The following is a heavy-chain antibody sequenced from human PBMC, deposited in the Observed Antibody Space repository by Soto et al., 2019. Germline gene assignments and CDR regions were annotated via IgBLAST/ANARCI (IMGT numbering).Heavy chain of an antibody. CDR3: AKVIVERVGPLEY. CDR2: ISGSGGTT. CDR1: GFTFRTFA. Sequence: GGSLRLSCAASGFTFRTFAMSWVRQTPGKGLEWVSGISGSGGTTYYADSVKGRLTMSRDNSKNTLYLQMNSLRAEDTAVYYCAKVIVERVGPLEYWGQGTLVTVSS. J-gene: IGHJ4*02. V-gene: IGHV3-23*01. D-gene: IGHD2-15*01.